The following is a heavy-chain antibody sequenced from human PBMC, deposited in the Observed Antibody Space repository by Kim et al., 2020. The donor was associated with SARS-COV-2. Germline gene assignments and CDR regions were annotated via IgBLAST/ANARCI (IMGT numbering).Heavy chain of an antibody. V-gene: IGHV3-30*18. J-gene: IGHJ6*02. CDR2: ISYDGSNK. CDR3: AKDNDYGDYFYGMDV. D-gene: IGHD4-17*01. Sequence: GGSLRLSCAASGFTFSSYGMHWVRQAPGKGLEWVAVISYDGSNKYYADSVKGRFTISRDNSKNTLYLQMNSLRAEDTAVYYCAKDNDYGDYFYGMDVWGQGTTVTVSS. CDR1: GFTFSSYG.